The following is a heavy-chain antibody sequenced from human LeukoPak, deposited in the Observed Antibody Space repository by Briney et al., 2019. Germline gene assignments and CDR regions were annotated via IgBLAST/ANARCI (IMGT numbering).Heavy chain of an antibody. D-gene: IGHD6-19*01. CDR1: GFTFSDYY. J-gene: IGHJ6*02. V-gene: IGHV3-11*01. CDR3: ARASVAFYYYYGMDV. Sequence: PGGSLRLSCAASGFTFSDYYMSWIRQAPGKGLEWVSYISSSGSTIYYADSVKGRFTISRDNAKNSLYLQMNSLRAEDTAVYYCARASVAFYYYYGMDVWGQGTTVTVSS. CDR2: ISSSGSTI.